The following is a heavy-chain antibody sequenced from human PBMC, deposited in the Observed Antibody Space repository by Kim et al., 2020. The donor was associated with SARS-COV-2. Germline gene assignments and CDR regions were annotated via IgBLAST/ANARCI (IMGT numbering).Heavy chain of an antibody. CDR2: IGPNGGST. J-gene: IGHJ5*02. D-gene: IGHD3-10*01. Sequence: GGSLRLSCSASGFTFSSYDMHWVRQAPGKGLEYVSAIGPNGGSTYYANSVKGRFTISRDNSKNTLYLQMGSLRAEDMAVYYCARGRGFDPWGQGTLVTV. CDR3: ARGRGFDP. V-gene: IGHV3-64*01. CDR1: GFTFSSYD.